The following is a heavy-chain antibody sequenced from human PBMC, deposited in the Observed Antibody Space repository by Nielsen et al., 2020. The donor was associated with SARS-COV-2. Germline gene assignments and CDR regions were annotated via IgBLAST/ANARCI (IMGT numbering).Heavy chain of an antibody. CDR3: ARDRAGVTIFGVVILDAFDI. J-gene: IGHJ3*02. CDR2: IYYSGST. V-gene: IGHV4-31*03. Sequence: SETLSLTCTVSGGSISSGGYYWSWIRQHPGKGLEWIGYIYYSGSTYYNPSLKSRVTISVDTSKNQFSLKLSSVTAADTAVYYCARDRAGVTIFGVVILDAFDIWGQGTMVTVSS. CDR1: GGSISSGGYY. D-gene: IGHD3-3*01.